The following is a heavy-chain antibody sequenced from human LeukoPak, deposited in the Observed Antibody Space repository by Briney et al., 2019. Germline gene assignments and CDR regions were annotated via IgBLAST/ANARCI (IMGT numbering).Heavy chain of an antibody. CDR3: ATNGWYCLDH. J-gene: IGHJ1*01. CDR1: GGSISSDNW. V-gene: IGHV4-4*02. CDR2: IYHSGST. D-gene: IGHD6-19*01. Sequence: SETLSLTCAVSGGSISSDNWWSWVRQPAGKGLEWIGEIYHSGSTNYNPSLQSRVTISVDKSNNHFSLRLTSVTAADTAVYYCATNGWYCLDHWGQGALVTVSS.